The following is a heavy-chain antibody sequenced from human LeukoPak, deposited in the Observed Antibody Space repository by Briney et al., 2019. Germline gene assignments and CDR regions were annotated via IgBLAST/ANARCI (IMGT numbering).Heavy chain of an antibody. Sequence: GGSLRLSCAASGFTFSSYWISWVRQAPGKGLEWVANIKQDGSEKYYVDSVKGRFTISRDNAKNSLYLQVNSLRAEDTAVYYCARTQRRLDYWGQGTLVTVSS. CDR1: GFTFSSYW. D-gene: IGHD6-25*01. CDR3: ARTQRRLDY. CDR2: IKQDGSEK. J-gene: IGHJ4*02. V-gene: IGHV3-7*01.